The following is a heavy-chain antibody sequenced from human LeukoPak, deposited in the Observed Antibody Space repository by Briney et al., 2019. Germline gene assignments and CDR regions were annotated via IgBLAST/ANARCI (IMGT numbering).Heavy chain of an antibody. J-gene: IGHJ4*02. D-gene: IGHD2-21*02. Sequence: HSGGSLRLSCAASGFTFSSYEMNWVRQAPGKGLEWVSYISSSGSTIYYADSVKGRFTISRDNAKNSLYLQMNSLRAEDTAVYYCARVTVVTRYFDYWGQGTLVTVSS. CDR1: GFTFSSYE. V-gene: IGHV3-48*03. CDR3: ARVTVVTRYFDY. CDR2: ISSSGSTI.